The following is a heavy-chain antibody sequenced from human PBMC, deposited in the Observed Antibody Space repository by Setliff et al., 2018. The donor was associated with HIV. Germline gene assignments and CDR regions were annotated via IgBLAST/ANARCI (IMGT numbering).Heavy chain of an antibody. CDR1: GYSFTTYS. CDR2: VDPEDGET. D-gene: IGHD6-19*01. V-gene: IGHV1-69-2*01. Sequence: ASVKVSCKASGYSFTTYSMHWVRQAPGKGLEWMGRVDPEDGETIYAERFRGRISLTVDKSTGTAYMELNRLRSEDTAVYYCGTVRIAVPDDFDFWGQGTLVTVSS. CDR3: GTVRIAVPDDFDF. J-gene: IGHJ4*02.